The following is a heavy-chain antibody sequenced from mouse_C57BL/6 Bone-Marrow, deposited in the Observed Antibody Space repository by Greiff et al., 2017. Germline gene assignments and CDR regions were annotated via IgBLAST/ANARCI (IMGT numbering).Heavy chain of an antibody. D-gene: IGHD3-2*02. CDR1: GFSLTSYG. CDR2: IWSDGST. J-gene: IGHJ3*01. CDR3: ARHGDSSGYTFAY. Sequence: VKLMESGPGLVAPSQSLSITCTVSGFSLTSYGVHWVRQPPGKGLEWLVVIWSDGSTTYNSALKSRLSISKDNSKSQVFLKMNSLQTEDTAMYYCARHGDSSGYTFAYWGQGTLVTVSA. V-gene: IGHV2-6-1*01.